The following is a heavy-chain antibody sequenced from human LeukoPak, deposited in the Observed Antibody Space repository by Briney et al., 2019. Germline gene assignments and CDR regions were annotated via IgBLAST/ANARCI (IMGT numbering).Heavy chain of an antibody. CDR2: ISSSSTI. D-gene: IGHD1-26*01. CDR1: EFTFSSYS. V-gene: IGHV3-48*01. J-gene: IGHJ5*02. Sequence: GGSLRLSCAASEFTFSSYSMNWVRQAPGKGLEWVSYISSSSTIYYADSVKGRFTISRDNAKNSLYLQMNSLRAEDTAVYYCASHSGSYSGWFDPWGQGALVTVSS. CDR3: ASHSGSYSGWFDP.